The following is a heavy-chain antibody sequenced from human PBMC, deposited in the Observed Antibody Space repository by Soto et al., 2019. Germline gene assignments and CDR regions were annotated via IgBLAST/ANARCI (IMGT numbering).Heavy chain of an antibody. CDR2: MNPNSGNT. CDR3: AIAFWSGYIYYYYGMDV. J-gene: IGHJ6*02. CDR1: GYMFTGNY. V-gene: IGHV1-8*02. Sequence: EASVKVSCKASGYMFTGNYMHWVRQAPGQGLEWMGWMNPNSGNTGYAQKFQGRVTMTRNTSISTAYMELSSLRSEDTAVYYCAIAFWSGYIYYYYGMDVWGQGTTVTVSS. D-gene: IGHD3-3*01.